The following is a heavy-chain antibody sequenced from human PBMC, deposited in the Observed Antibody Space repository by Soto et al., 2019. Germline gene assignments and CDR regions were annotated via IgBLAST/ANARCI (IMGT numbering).Heavy chain of an antibody. J-gene: IGHJ4*02. D-gene: IGHD3-22*01. Sequence: EVQLVESGGGLVQPGGSLRLSCAASGFTFSRYWMHWARQAPGKGLVWVSRSNSDGSSTSYADSVKGRFTISRDNAKNRVYLQMNRLRADGTAGYYGATVFSSDWGYAGAYWGRGVLVTVSS. CDR2: SNSDGSST. CDR3: ATVFSSDWGYAGAY. CDR1: GFTFSRYW. V-gene: IGHV3-74*01.